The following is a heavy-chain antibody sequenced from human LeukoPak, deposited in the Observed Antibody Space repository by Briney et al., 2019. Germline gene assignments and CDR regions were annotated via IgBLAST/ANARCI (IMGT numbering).Heavy chain of an antibody. J-gene: IGHJ5*02. Sequence: SETLSLTCAVYGGSFSGYYWSWIRQPPGKGLEWIGEINHSGSTNYNPSLKSRVTISVDTSKNQFSLKLSSVTAADTAVYYCAREGYCSGGSCYSGIDPWGQGTLVTVSS. CDR3: AREGYCSGGSCYSGIDP. V-gene: IGHV4-34*01. CDR2: INHSGST. D-gene: IGHD2-15*01. CDR1: GGSFSGYY.